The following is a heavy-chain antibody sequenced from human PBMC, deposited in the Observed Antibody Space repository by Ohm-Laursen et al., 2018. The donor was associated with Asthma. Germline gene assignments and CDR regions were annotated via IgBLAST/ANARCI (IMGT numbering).Heavy chain of an antibody. CDR2: IFYNGST. Sequence: SQTLSLTCTVSGGSISSYYWSCLRPPPGKGLVWIGIIFYNGSTSYNPSLRSRVAISKDTSKNQFLLKVTSVIAADTAVYFCARDGGGYGVNYYYYGMDVWGQGTTVTVSS. V-gene: IGHV4-59*12. CDR3: ARDGGGYGVNYYYYGMDV. D-gene: IGHD5-12*01. J-gene: IGHJ6*02. CDR1: GGSISSYY.